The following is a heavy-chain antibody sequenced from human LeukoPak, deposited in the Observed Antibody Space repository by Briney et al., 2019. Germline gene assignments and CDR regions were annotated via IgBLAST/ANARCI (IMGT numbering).Heavy chain of an antibody. CDR1: GYTFTSYG. D-gene: IGHD3-3*01. Sequence: GASVKVSCKASGYTFTSYGISWVRPAPGQGLEWMGWISAYNGNTNYAQKLQGRVTMTTDTSTSTAYMELRSLRSDDTAVYYCARRGPPYYDFWSGYSTPLDYWGQGTLVTVSS. CDR2: ISAYNGNT. J-gene: IGHJ4*02. CDR3: ARRGPPYYDFWSGYSTPLDY. V-gene: IGHV1-18*01.